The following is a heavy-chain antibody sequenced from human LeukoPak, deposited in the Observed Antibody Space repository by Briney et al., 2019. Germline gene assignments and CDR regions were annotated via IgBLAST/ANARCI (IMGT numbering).Heavy chain of an antibody. Sequence: GESLKISCKGPGYSFTSYWIGWVRPMPGKGLEWMGIIYPGDSDTTYSPSFQGQVTLSADKPINTAYLQWSSLKASDTAMYYCARLISAAGTPGGYWGQGTLVTVSS. D-gene: IGHD6-13*01. V-gene: IGHV5-51*01. CDR1: GYSFTSYW. CDR3: ARLISAAGTPGGY. J-gene: IGHJ4*02. CDR2: IYPGDSDT.